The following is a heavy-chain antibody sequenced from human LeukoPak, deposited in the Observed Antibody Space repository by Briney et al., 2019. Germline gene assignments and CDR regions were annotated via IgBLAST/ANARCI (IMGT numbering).Heavy chain of an antibody. CDR2: ISSSSSTI. J-gene: IGHJ4*02. CDR3: AWLLLWFGESEGYFDY. CDR1: GFTFSSYA. Sequence: PGGSLRLSCAASGFTFSSYAMHWVRQAPGKGLEWVSYISSSSSTIYYADSVKGRFTISRDNAKNSLYLQMNSLRAEDTAVYYCAWLLLWFGESEGYFDYWGQGTLVTVSS. D-gene: IGHD3-10*01. V-gene: IGHV3-48*01.